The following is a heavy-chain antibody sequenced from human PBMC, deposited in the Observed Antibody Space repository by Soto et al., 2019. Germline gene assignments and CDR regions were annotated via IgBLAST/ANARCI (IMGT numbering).Heavy chain of an antibody. CDR2: IIPVFQTA. CDR3: ARGGSGYTWFNEF. J-gene: IGHJ4*02. D-gene: IGHD3-22*01. CDR1: GALFSSYP. V-gene: IGHV1-69*01. Sequence: QEQLVQSGAEVKKPGSSVKVSCKASGALFSSYPISWVRQVPGQGLEWMGGIIPVFQTAYYTQRFQGRVTITADESTNTAYMELSSLRSEDTPIYYCARGGSGYTWFNEFWGQGTLVTVSS.